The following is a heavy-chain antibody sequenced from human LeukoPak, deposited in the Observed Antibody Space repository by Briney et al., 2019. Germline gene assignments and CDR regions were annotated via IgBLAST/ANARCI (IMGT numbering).Heavy chain of an antibody. CDR1: SGTFGSYG. J-gene: IGHJ4*02. CDR2: IIPIVNIA. D-gene: IGHD3-3*01. Sequence: VASVKVSCKASSGTFGSYGINWVRQAPGQGPEWMGRIIPIVNIAKSAQKFQGRVTLTADKSTTTAYMQLSGLRFDDTAVYLCARGFGVGPTDYWGQGTPVTVSS. V-gene: IGHV1-69*04. CDR3: ARGFGVGPTDY.